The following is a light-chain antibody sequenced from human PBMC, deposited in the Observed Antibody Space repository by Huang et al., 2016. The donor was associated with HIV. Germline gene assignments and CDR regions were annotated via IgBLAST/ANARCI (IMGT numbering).Light chain of an antibody. CDR1: QSVYSSSNSKDY. J-gene: IGKJ1*01. V-gene: IGKV4-1*01. CDR2: WSA. Sequence: DITMTQSPDSLAVSLGERATLSCSSSQSVYSSSNSKDYMAWFQQKPGQPPRLLLFWSATREVGVPERFSGSGSGTHFTLTIANLEAEDAAIYYCQQYYSSPQTFGQGTRVEVK. CDR3: QQYYSSPQT.